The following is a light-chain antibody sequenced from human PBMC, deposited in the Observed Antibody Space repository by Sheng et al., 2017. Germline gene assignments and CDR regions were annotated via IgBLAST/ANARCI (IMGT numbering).Light chain of an antibody. CDR2: DDK. Sequence: SYVLTEPPSVSVAPGQTARITCGGSNIGSKSVHWYQQKPGQAPILVVYDDKDRPSGIPERFSGSNSVNTATLTISRVEAGDEADYYCQLWDTSTDHQVFGGGTKLTVL. CDR3: QLWDTSTDHQV. V-gene: IGLV3-21*02. J-gene: IGLJ2*01. CDR1: NIGSKS.